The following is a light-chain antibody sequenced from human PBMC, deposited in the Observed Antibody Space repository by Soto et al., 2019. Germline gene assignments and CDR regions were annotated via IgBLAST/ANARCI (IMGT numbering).Light chain of an antibody. CDR3: QQYANSPLT. V-gene: IGKV3-20*01. CDR2: GAS. CDR1: QSVGRNY. Sequence: EIVLTQSPGTLSVSPGERATLSCRASQSVGRNYLAWYQQKPGQAPRLLIYGASSRATGIPDRFSGSGSGTDFTLTISRLEAEDFAVYYCQQYANSPLTFGGGTKVETK. J-gene: IGKJ4*01.